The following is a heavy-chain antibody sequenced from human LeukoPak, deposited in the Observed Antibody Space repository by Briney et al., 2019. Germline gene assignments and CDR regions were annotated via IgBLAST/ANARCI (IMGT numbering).Heavy chain of an antibody. CDR3: ASGAPKYCTNGVCYSDYFDY. CDR2: IIPIFGTA. J-gene: IGHJ4*02. D-gene: IGHD2-8*01. V-gene: IGHV1-69*13. CDR1: GGTFISYA. Sequence: SVKVSRKASGGTFISYAISWVRQAPGQGLEWMGGIIPIFGTANYAQKFQGRVTITADESTSTAYMELSSLRSEDTAVYYCASGAPKYCTNGVCYSDYFDYWGQGTLVTVSS.